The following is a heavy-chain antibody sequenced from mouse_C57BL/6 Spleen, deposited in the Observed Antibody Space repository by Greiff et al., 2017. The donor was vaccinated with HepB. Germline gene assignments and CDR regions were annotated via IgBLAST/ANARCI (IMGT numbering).Heavy chain of an antibody. D-gene: IGHD1-1*01. J-gene: IGHJ3*01. CDR3: ARKGYYGSSFPFAD. Sequence: VQLQQPGAELVKPGASVKLSCKASGYTFTSYWMQWVKQRPGQGLEWIGEIDPSDSYTNYNQKFKGKATLTVDTSSSTAYMQLSSLTSEDSAVYYCARKGYYGSSFPFADWGKGTLGTGSA. V-gene: IGHV1-50*01. CDR2: IDPSDSYT. CDR1: GYTFTSYW.